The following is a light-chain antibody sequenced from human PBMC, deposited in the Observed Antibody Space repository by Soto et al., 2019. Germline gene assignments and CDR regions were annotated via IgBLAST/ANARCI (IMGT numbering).Light chain of an antibody. CDR1: QSVGRSY. CDR3: QQYGSSGT. J-gene: IGKJ1*01. CDR2: GAS. V-gene: IGKV3-20*01. Sequence: ELVLTQSPGTLSLSXGARXXLXCRASQSVGRSYSAWYQQKPGQAPRLLIYGASNRATGIADRFSGSGSGTDFTLTISRLEPEDFPVYYCQQYGSSGTFGQGTKVDI.